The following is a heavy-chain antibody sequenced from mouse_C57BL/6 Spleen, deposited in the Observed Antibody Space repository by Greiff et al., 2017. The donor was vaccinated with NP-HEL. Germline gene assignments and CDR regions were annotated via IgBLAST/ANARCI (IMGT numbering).Heavy chain of an antibody. CDR3: TTSMYYGSSSLAY. J-gene: IGHJ3*01. Sequence: EVQLQQSGAELVRPGASVKLSCTASGFNIKDDYMHWVKQRPEQGLEWIGWIDPENGDTEYASKFQGKATIPADTSSNTAYLQLSSLTSEDTAVYYCTTSMYYGSSSLAYWGQGTLVTVSA. CDR2: IDPENGDT. CDR1: GFNIKDDY. D-gene: IGHD1-1*01. V-gene: IGHV14-4*01.